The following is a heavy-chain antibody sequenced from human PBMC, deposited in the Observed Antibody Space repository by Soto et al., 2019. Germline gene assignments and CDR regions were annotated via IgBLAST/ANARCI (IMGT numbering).Heavy chain of an antibody. V-gene: IGHV3-23*01. J-gene: IGHJ6*02. D-gene: IGHD4-4*01. CDR1: GFTFSSYA. Sequence: EVQLLESGGGLVQPGGSLRLSCAASGFTFSSYAMSWVRQAPGKGLEWVSAISGSGGSTYYADSVKGRFTISRDNAKNTQYLQMNRLRAEDTTVYSRAKDSDSIYLSYYYYGMDVWGRGSTVTV. CDR2: ISGSGGST. CDR3: AKDSDSIYLSYYYYGMDV.